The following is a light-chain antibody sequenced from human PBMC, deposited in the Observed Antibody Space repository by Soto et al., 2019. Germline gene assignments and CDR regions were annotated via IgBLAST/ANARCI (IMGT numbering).Light chain of an antibody. CDR3: QQYNNWPPWT. V-gene: IGKV3-15*01. CDR1: QSVSSN. CDR2: GAS. Sequence: EIVMTQSPATLSVSPGERATLSCRASQSVSSNLAWFQQKPGQAPLLLIYGASTRATGIPARFSGSGSETEFTLTISSLQSEDFAVYYCQQYNNWPPWTFGQGTKVEIK. J-gene: IGKJ1*01.